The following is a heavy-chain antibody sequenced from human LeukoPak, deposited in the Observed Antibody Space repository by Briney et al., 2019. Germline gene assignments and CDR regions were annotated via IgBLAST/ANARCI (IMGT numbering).Heavy chain of an antibody. D-gene: IGHD3-3*01. CDR3: ARDVQYYDFWSGYYMVDY. CDR2: ISAYNGNT. Sequence: ASVKVSCKASGYTFTSYGISWVRQAPGQGLEWMGWISAYNGNTNYAQKIQGRVTMTTDTSTSTAYMELRSLRSDDTAVYYCARDVQYYDFWSGYYMVDYWGQGTLVTVSS. J-gene: IGHJ4*02. V-gene: IGHV1-18*01. CDR1: GYTFTSYG.